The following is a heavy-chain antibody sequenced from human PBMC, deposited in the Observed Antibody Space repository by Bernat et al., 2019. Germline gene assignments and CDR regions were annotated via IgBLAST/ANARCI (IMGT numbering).Heavy chain of an antibody. Sequence: EVQLVESGGGLVQPGGSLRLSCAASGLTFSSFWMHWVRQAPGKGLVWVSRVNGDGSSTSYAASVKGRFTISGDNAKNTLYLQMTSLRAEDTAVYYCAKAEYSSSSRYFDYWGQGTLVTVSS. V-gene: IGHV3-74*01. CDR3: AKAEYSSSSRYFDY. CDR1: GLTFSSFW. CDR2: VNGDGSST. J-gene: IGHJ4*02. D-gene: IGHD6-6*01.